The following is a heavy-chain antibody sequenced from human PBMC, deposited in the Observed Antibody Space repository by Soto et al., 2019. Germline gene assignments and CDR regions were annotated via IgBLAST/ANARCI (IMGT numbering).Heavy chain of an antibody. CDR3: AKVAASGGYYYYYYGMDV. CDR1: GFTFSSYG. CDR2: ISYDGSNR. V-gene: IGHV3-30*18. Sequence: QVQLVESGGGVVQPGRSLRLSCAASGFTFSSYGMHWVRQAPGKGLEWVAVISYDGSNRYYADSVKGRFTISRDNSKNTLYLQMNSMRAEDTAVYYCAKVAASGGYYYYYYGMDVWGQGTTVTVSS. J-gene: IGHJ6*02. D-gene: IGHD2-15*01.